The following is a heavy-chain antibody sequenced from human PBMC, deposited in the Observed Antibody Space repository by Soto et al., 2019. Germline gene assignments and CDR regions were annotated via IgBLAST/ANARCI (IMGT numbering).Heavy chain of an antibody. V-gene: IGHV3-49*04. Sequence: GGSLRLSCTASGFTFGDYAMSWVRQAPGKGLEWVGFIRSKAYGGTTEYAASVKGRFTISRDDSKSIAYLQMNSLKTEDTAVYYCTRDPMILMGATTRYYGMDVWGQGTTVTVSS. CDR3: TRDPMILMGATTRYYGMDV. J-gene: IGHJ6*02. CDR1: GFTFGDYA. D-gene: IGHD1-26*01. CDR2: IRSKAYGGTT.